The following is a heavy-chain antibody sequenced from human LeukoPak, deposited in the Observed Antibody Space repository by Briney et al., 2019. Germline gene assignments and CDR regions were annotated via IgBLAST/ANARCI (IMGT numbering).Heavy chain of an antibody. CDR2: ISGSGSSI. Sequence: PGGSLRLSCAASGFAFSDYYMSWIRQAPGKGLEWVSYISGSGSSIFYADSVKGRFTISRDNAKYSLYLQMSSLRADDTAVYYCARDEPGMAVVGWGQGTLVTVSS. V-gene: IGHV3-11*01. CDR1: GFAFSDYY. CDR3: ARDEPGMAVVG. D-gene: IGHD6-19*01. J-gene: IGHJ4*02.